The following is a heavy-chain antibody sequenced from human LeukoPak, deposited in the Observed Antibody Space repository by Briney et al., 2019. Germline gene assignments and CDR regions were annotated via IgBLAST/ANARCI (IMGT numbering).Heavy chain of an antibody. J-gene: IGHJ6*04. V-gene: IGHV1-69*05. CDR1: GGTFSSYA. CDR3: ARIADDFWSGLADV. Sequence: SVKVSCKASGGTFSSYAISWVRQAPGQGLEWMGGIIPIFGTANYAQKFQGRVTMTTDTSTSTAYMELRSLRSDDTAVYYCARIADDFWSGLADVWGKGTTVTVSS. CDR2: IIPIFGTA. D-gene: IGHD3-3*01.